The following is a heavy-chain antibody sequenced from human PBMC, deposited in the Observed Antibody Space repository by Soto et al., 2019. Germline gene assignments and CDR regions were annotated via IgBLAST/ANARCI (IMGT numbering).Heavy chain of an antibody. D-gene: IGHD2-15*01. CDR2: IYSGGST. CDR3: ARGSGWRGGAFDI. CDR1: GFTVSSNY. J-gene: IGHJ3*02. V-gene: IGHV3-53*01. Sequence: GGSLRLSCAASGFTVSSNYMSWVRQAPGKGLEWVSVIYSGGSTYYADSVKGRFTISRDNSKNTLYLQMNSLRAEDTAVYYCARGSGWRGGAFDIWGQGTMVTVSS.